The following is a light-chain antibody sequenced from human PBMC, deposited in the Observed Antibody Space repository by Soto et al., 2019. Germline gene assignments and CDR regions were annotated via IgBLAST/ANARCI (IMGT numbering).Light chain of an antibody. CDR1: QSVPNNN. V-gene: IGKV3-20*01. J-gene: IGKJ1*01. CDR3: QQYGSSPWT. Sequence: EIVLTQSPGTLSLSPGERVTLSCRASQSVPNNNLAWYQQKPGQAPRVLIYGASSGATFTPDRFSGSGSGADFTLTISRLETEDFAVYYCQQYGSSPWTFGQGTKVEMK. CDR2: GAS.